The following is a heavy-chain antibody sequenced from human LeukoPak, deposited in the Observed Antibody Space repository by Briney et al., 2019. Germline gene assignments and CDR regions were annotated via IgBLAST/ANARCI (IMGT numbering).Heavy chain of an antibody. Sequence: ASVKVSCKVSGYTLTELSMHWVRQAPGKGREWMGGFAPEDGETIYAQKFQGRVTMTEATSTDTAYMELSSLRSEDTAVYYCATDRARGCSGGSCYLWGQGTLVTVFS. CDR2: FAPEDGET. D-gene: IGHD2-15*01. CDR3: ATDRARGCSGGSCYL. J-gene: IGHJ4*02. V-gene: IGHV1-24*01. CDR1: GYTLTELS.